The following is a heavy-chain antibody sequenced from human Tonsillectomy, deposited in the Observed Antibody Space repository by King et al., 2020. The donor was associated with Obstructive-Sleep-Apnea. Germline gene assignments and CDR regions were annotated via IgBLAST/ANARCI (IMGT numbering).Heavy chain of an antibody. V-gene: IGHV3-30*02. Sequence: VQLVESGGGVVQPGGSLRLSCAASGFTFSSYGMHWVRQAPGKGLEWVAFIRYDGSNKYYADSVKGRFTISRDNSKNTLYLQMNSLRAEDTAVYYCAKDLDSSYYYYGMDVWGQGTTVTVSS. J-gene: IGHJ6*02. CDR3: AKDLDSSYYYYGMDV. CDR1: GFTFSSYG. CDR2: IRYDGSNK.